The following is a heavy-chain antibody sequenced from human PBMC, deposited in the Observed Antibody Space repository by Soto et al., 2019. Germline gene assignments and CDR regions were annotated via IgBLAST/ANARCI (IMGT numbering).Heavy chain of an antibody. D-gene: IGHD4-17*01. CDR1: GGSISSADYY. CDR3: AIIATVTTRRDV. V-gene: IGHV4-31*01. J-gene: IGHJ6*02. Sequence: QVQLQESGPGLVKPSQTLSLTCTVSGGSISSADYYWSWIRQHPGKGLEWIGYIYYRGSTYYNPSRKSLVTISVDTSKNQFSLKLSSVTAADAAVYYCAIIATVTTRRDVWGQGTTVTVSS. CDR2: IYYRGST.